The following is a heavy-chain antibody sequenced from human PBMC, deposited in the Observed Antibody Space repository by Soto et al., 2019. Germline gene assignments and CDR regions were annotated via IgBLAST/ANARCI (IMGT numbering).Heavy chain of an antibody. J-gene: IGHJ4*02. V-gene: IGHV2-5*02. D-gene: IGHD7-27*01. Sequence: QITLKESGPTLVNPTQTLTLTCTFSGFSLSTNGVGVGWIRQPPRKALEWLALIYWDDDKRYSPSLKSRLTITKDTSKHQVVLTMTNMDPVDTATYYCAHRRMVTGEFDYWGQGTLVTVSS. CDR3: AHRRMVTGEFDY. CDR1: GFSLSTNGVG. CDR2: IYWDDDK.